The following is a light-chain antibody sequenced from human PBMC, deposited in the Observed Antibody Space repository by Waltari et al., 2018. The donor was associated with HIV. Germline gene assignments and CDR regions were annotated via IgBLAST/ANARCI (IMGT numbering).Light chain of an antibody. CDR1: SSNVGSDDL. CDR3: CSCPRSGIRYV. Sequence: QSALTQPASVSGSPGQSITISCTGTSSNVGSDDLVSWYQQHPGEAPKPIIYDVTNRPSWVSNRFSGSKSGNTASLTISGLQAEDEADYYCCSCPRSGIRYVFGTGTKVTVL. CDR2: DVT. V-gene: IGLV2-23*02. J-gene: IGLJ1*01.